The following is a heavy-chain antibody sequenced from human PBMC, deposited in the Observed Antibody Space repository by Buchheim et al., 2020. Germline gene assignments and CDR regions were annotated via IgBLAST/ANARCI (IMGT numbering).Heavy chain of an antibody. Sequence: EVQLVQSGGGLVQPGGPLRLSCAASGIPVSSNYMSWVRQSPEKGLEWVSVLYTSGKSYYTDSVKGRFIVSRDDSENTLYLQMNSLRPEDTAVYYCASPGYSSGWYAYWGQGT. CDR1: GIPVSSNY. V-gene: IGHV3-66*02. D-gene: IGHD6-19*01. CDR2: LYTSGKS. J-gene: IGHJ4*02. CDR3: ASPGYSSGWYAY.